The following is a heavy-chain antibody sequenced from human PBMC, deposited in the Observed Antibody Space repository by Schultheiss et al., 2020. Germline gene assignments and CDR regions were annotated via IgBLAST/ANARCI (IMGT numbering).Heavy chain of an antibody. D-gene: IGHD3-10*01. V-gene: IGHV3-33*01. CDR3: TTDPLWFGEIASSPQYYYYYYGMDV. Sequence: GGSLRLSCAASGFTFSSYGMHWVRQAPGKGLEWVAVIWYDGSNKYYADSVKGRFTISRDNSKNTLYLQMNSLRAEDTAVYYCTTDPLWFGEIASSPQYYYYYYGMDVWGEGTTVTGAS. CDR2: IWYDGSNK. CDR1: GFTFSSYG. J-gene: IGHJ6*04.